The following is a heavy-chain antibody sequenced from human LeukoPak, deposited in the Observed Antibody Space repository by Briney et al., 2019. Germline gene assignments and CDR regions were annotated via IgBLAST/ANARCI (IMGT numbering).Heavy chain of an antibody. J-gene: IGHJ2*01. V-gene: IGHV3-23*01. Sequence: GGSLRLSCAASGFTFNSYAMSWVRQAPGKGLDWVSAISGSGGNTYYADSVKGRFTISRDNSKNTLCLQMNSLRVEDTAVYYCAKDVYYYDSSGYYPTGYFDLWGQGTLVTVSS. D-gene: IGHD3-22*01. CDR2: ISGSGGNT. CDR3: AKDVYYYDSSGYYPTGYFDL. CDR1: GFTFNSYA.